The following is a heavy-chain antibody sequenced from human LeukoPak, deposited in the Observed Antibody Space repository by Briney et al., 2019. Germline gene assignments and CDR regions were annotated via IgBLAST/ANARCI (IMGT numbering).Heavy chain of an antibody. J-gene: IGHJ4*02. V-gene: IGHV1-18*01. CDR1: GYTFTSYD. Sequence: ASVKVSCKASGYTFTSYDINWVRQATGQGLEWMGWISAYNGNTNYAQKLQGRVTMTTDTSTSTAYMELRSLRSDDTAVYYCARSSGWYSPNDYWGQGTLVTVSS. CDR3: ARSSGWYSPNDY. CDR2: ISAYNGNT. D-gene: IGHD6-19*01.